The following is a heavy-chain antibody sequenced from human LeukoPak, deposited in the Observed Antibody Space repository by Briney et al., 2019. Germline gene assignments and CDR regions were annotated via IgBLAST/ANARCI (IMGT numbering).Heavy chain of an antibody. V-gene: IGHV1-2*02. J-gene: IGHJ5*02. CDR2: INPNSGGT. Sequence: VASVKVSCKASGYTFTGYYMHWVRQAPGQGLEWMGWINPNSGGTNYAQKFQGRVTMTRDTSISTAYMELSRLRSEDTAVYYCARDVPLELDYPNWFDPWGQGTLVTVSS. CDR1: GYTFTGYY. D-gene: IGHD4-11*01. CDR3: ARDVPLELDYPNWFDP.